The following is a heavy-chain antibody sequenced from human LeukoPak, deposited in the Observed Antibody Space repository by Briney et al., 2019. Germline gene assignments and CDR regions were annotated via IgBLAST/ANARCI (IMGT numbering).Heavy chain of an antibody. Sequence: GGSLRLSCAASGFTFSSYGMHWVRQASGKGLEWVAVISYDGSNTYYADPVKGRFTISRDNSKDVLYLQMNSLRAEDTAVYYCAKPYYYGSRSYMDYWGQGTLVTVSS. CDR2: ISYDGSNT. CDR1: GFTFSSYG. V-gene: IGHV3-30*18. D-gene: IGHD3-10*01. J-gene: IGHJ4*02. CDR3: AKPYYYGSRSYMDY.